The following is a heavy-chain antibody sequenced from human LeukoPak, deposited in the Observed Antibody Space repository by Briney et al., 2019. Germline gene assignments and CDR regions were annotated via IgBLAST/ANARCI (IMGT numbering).Heavy chain of an antibody. D-gene: IGHD3-10*01. CDR2: IYYSGNT. CDR1: GGSISSSSYY. J-gene: IGHJ3*02. V-gene: IGHV4-39*01. Sequence: SETLSLTCTVSGGSISSSSYYWGWIRQPPGKGLEWIGSIYYSGNTYYNPSLKSRVTISVDTSKNQFSLKLSSVTAADTAVYYCARVPITMVRTDAFDIWGQGTMVTVSS. CDR3: ARVPITMVRTDAFDI.